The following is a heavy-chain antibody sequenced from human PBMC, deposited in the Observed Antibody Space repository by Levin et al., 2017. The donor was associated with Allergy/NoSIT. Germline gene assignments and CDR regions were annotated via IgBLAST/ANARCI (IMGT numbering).Heavy chain of an antibody. CDR2: IYYSGST. D-gene: IGHD3-10*01. Sequence: SETLSLTCTVSGGSISGSSYYWGWIRQSPGKGLEWIGSIYYSGSTYYHPSLKTRVTISVDTSKNQFSLKLSSVTAVDTTLYYCARHGEGVRGVTSDAFDIWGQGTMVTVSS. V-gene: IGHV4-39*01. CDR1: GGSISGSSYY. CDR3: ARHGEGVRGVTSDAFDI. J-gene: IGHJ3*02.